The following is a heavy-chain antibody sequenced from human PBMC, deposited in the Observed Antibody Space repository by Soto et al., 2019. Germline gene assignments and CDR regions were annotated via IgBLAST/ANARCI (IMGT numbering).Heavy chain of an antibody. CDR2: ISDHGGRT. D-gene: IGHD3-10*01. V-gene: IGHV3-64D*08. Sequence: GGSLRLSCSGSGFTFSSSSLHWVRQAPGQGLEYVSGISDHGGRTYYAESVKGRFTISSDASKNTVNLHMSSLRVEDTAVYYCVKGYYGGTHWGQGTLVTVSS. CDR1: GFTFSSSS. J-gene: IGHJ4*02. CDR3: VKGYYGGTH.